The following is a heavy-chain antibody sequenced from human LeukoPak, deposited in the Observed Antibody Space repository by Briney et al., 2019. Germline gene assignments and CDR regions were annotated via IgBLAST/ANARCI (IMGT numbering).Heavy chain of an antibody. CDR1: GGSISSYY. CDR2: IYTSGST. J-gene: IGHJ3*02. V-gene: IGHV4-4*07. CDR3: ARDQSSTQDAFDI. D-gene: IGHD1-26*01. Sequence: SETLSLTCTVSGGSISSYYWSWIRQPAGKGLEWIGRIYTSGSTNYNPSLKSRGTMSVDTSKNQCSLKLSSVTAADTAVYYCARDQSSTQDAFDIWGQGTMVTVSS.